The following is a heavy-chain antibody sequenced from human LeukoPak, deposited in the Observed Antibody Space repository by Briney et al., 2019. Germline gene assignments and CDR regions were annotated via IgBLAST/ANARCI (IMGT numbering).Heavy chain of an antibody. J-gene: IGHJ6*02. CDR3: ASRDKGYYYGMDV. D-gene: IGHD5-24*01. Sequence: PGGSLRLSCAASGFTVSGNYMSWVRQAPGKGLEWVSLLYSGGSTYYADSVESRFSISRDNSKNTLYLQMNSLRAEDTAVYYCASRDKGYYYGMDVWGQGTTVTVSS. CDR1: GFTVSGNY. V-gene: IGHV3-66*01. CDR2: LYSGGST.